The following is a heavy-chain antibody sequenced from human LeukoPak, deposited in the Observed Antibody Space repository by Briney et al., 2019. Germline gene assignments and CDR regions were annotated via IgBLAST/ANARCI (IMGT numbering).Heavy chain of an antibody. V-gene: IGHV3-33*01. Sequence: PGGSLRLSCAASGFTFSSYGMHWVRQAPGKGLEWVAVIWYDGSNKYYADSVKGRFTISRDNSKNTLYLQMNSLRAEDTAVYYCARSRITPGRGSGSYGYIVSHRLIDYWGQGTLVAVSS. D-gene: IGHD5-18*01. CDR3: ARSRITPGRGSGSYGYIVSHRLIDY. J-gene: IGHJ4*02. CDR2: IWYDGSNK. CDR1: GFTFSSYG.